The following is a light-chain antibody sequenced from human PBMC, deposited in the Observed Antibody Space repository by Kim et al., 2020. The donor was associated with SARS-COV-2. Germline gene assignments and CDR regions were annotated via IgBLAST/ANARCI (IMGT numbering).Light chain of an antibody. CDR1: QSVSGDY. J-gene: IGKJ1*01. Sequence: LSPGERATLSCRASQSVSGDYVAWYQQKPGQAPRLLIYTASNRATGIPDRFTGSGSGTDFTLTISRLEAEDFAVYYCHQYSTSFQTFGQGTKVEIK. CDR2: TAS. V-gene: IGKV3-20*01. CDR3: HQYSTSFQT.